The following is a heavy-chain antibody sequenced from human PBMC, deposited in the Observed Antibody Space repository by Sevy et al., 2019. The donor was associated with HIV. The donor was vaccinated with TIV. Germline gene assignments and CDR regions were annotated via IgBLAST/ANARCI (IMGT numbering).Heavy chain of an antibody. D-gene: IGHD3-16*01. CDR1: GFTFSSYW. J-gene: IGHJ3*02. V-gene: IGHV3-7*01. CDR2: IKQDGSEK. Sequence: GGSLRLSCAASGFTFSSYWMSWVRQAPGKGLEWVANIKQDGSEKYYVDSVKGRFTISRDNAKNSLYLQMYSLRAEDTAVYYCARELEYDYVWRSSTPRGYAFDIWGQGTMVTVSS. CDR3: ARELEYDYVWRSSTPRGYAFDI.